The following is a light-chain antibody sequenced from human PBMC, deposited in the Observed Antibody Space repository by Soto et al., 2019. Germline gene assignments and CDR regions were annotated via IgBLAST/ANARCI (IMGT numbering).Light chain of an antibody. J-gene: IGKJ1*01. Sequence: EIVMTQSPATLSVSPGERATLSCRASQSVSSNLAWYQQKPGQAPRLLIYGASTRATGIPARFSGSGSGTEFTLTISSLMSDDSAVCYCQQYNGWPTFGQGTKVDIK. CDR1: QSVSSN. CDR3: QQYNGWPT. V-gene: IGKV3-15*01. CDR2: GAS.